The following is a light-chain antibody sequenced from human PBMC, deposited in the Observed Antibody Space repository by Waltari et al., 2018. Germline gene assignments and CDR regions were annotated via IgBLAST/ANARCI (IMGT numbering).Light chain of an antibody. Sequence: DIQMTQSPSSLSASVGDRVTITCRASQSIVSYLHWYQQKPGKAPKLLIYAASSLQSGVPSRFSGSGSGTDFTLTISSLQPEDFATYYCQQTYSTLGTFGQGTKVEIK. CDR2: AAS. V-gene: IGKV1-39*01. J-gene: IGKJ1*01. CDR1: QSIVSY. CDR3: QQTYSTLGT.